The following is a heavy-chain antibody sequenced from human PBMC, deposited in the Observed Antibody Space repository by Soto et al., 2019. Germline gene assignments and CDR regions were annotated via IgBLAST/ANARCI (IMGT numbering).Heavy chain of an antibody. J-gene: IGHJ3*02. D-gene: IGHD3-9*01. CDR3: ARLNYDILTGYYQDDAFDI. CDR1: GFTFSSYA. V-gene: IGHV3-64*01. Sequence: PGGSLRLSCAASGFTFSSYAMHWVRQAPGKGLEYVSAISSNGGSTYYANSVKGRFTISRDNSKNTLYLQMGSLRAEDMAVYYCARLNYDILTGYYQDDAFDIWGQGTMVTVSS. CDR2: ISSNGGST.